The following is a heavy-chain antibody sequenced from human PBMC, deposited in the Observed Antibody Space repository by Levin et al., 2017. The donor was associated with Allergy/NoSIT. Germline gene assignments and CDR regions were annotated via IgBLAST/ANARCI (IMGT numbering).Heavy chain of an antibody. CDR2: ISAYNGNT. J-gene: IGHJ4*02. CDR3: ARDHRAGIAAARLFDY. Sequence: ASVKVSCKASGYTFTSYGISWVRQAPGQGLEWMGWISAYNGNTNYAQKLQGRVTMTTDTSTSTAYMELRSLRSDDTAVYYCARDHRAGIAAARLFDYWGQGTLVTVSS. CDR1: GYTFTSYG. D-gene: IGHD6-13*01. V-gene: IGHV1-18*01.